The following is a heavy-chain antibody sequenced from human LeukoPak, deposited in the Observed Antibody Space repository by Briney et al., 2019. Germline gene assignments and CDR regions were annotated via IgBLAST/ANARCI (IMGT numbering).Heavy chain of an antibody. Sequence: GGSLRLSCAASGFTFSSYAMHWVRQAPGKGLEWVAAISYDGSNKYYADSVKGRFTISRDNSKNTLYLQMNSLRAEDTAVYYCARGSYYYDSSGYYFDYWGQGTLVTVSS. CDR3: ARGSYYYDSSGYYFDY. J-gene: IGHJ4*02. D-gene: IGHD3-22*01. V-gene: IGHV3-30*04. CDR2: ISYDGSNK. CDR1: GFTFSSYA.